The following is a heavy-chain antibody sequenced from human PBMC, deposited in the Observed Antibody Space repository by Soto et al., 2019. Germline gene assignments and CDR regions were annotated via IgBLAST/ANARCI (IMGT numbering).Heavy chain of an antibody. D-gene: IGHD3-10*01. CDR2: INDSGDS. Sequence: QVQLQQWGAGLLKPSETLSLTCAVYGGSFSGYQWSWIRQTPGKGLEWIGGINDSGDSTYNPSLKSRVTILVDSPKKQISLRLSSVTAADTAVYYCARGLILWFGELSRRGGYYYYMDVWGKGTTVTVSS. CDR1: GGSFSGYQ. V-gene: IGHV4-34*01. CDR3: ARGLILWFGELSRRGGYYYYMDV. J-gene: IGHJ6*03.